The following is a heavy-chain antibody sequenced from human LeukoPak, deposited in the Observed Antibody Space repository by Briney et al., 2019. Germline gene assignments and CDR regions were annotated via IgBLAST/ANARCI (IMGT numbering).Heavy chain of an antibody. CDR3: ARGFYDILTGYPYATFDS. CDR2: INHSGST. V-gene: IGHV4-34*01. J-gene: IGHJ4*02. Sequence: SETLSLTCAVYGGSFSGYYWSWIRQPPGKGLEWIGEINHSGSTNYNPSLKSRVTISVDTSKNQFSLKLSSVTAADTAVYYCARGFYDILTGYPYATFDSWGQGTLVTVSS. D-gene: IGHD3-9*01. CDR1: GGSFSGYY.